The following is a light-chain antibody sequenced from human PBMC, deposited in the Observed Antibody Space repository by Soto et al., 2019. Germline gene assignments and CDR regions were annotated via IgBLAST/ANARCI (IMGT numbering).Light chain of an antibody. CDR2: DVT. V-gene: IGLV2-11*01. J-gene: IGLJ1*01. Sequence: QSVLTQPRSVSGSPGQSVTISCTGTSSDVGVSDFVSWYQQYPGKAPKLMLFDVTKRPSGVPDRFSGSKSGNTASLTISGLQTEDEADYFCCSYVGSVSRYVFATGTKLTVL. CDR1: SSDVGVSDF. CDR3: CSYVGSVSRYV.